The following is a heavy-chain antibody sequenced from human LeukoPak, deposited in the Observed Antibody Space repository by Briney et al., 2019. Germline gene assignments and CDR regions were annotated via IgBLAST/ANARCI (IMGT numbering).Heavy chain of an antibody. D-gene: IGHD3-9*01. CDR2: INHSGST. Sequence: SETLSLTCAVYGGSFSGYYWSWIRQPPGKGLEWIGEINHSGSTNYNPSLKSRVTISVDTSKNQFSLKLSSVTAADTAVYYCARFPFRVLRYFDWLADFDDWGQGTLVTVSS. CDR3: ARFPFRVLRYFDWLADFDD. V-gene: IGHV4-34*01. J-gene: IGHJ4*02. CDR1: GGSFSGYY.